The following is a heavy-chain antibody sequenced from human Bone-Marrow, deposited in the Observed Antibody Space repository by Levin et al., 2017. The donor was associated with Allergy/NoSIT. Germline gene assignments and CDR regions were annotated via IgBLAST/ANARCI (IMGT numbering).Heavy chain of an antibody. V-gene: IGHV3-30*18. Sequence: GGSLRLSCAASGFTFSSYGMHWVRQAPGKGLEWVAVISYDGSNKYYADSVKGRFTISRDNSKNTLYLQMNSLRAEDTAVYYCAKEVGDGDYDEDDAFDIWGQGTMVTVSS. CDR3: AKEVGDGDYDEDDAFDI. CDR1: GFTFSSYG. CDR2: ISYDGSNK. D-gene: IGHD4-17*01. J-gene: IGHJ3*02.